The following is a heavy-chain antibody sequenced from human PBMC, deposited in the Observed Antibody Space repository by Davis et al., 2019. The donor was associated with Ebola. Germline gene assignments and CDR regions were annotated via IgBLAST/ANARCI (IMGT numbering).Heavy chain of an antibody. Sequence: ASVKVSCKASGYTFTGYYMHWVRQAPGQGLEWMGWINPNSGGTNYAQKFQGWVTMTRDTSISTAYMELSRLRSDDTAVYYCARGGRFGELWIYYYYYGMDVWGQGTTVTVSS. CDR3: ARGGRFGELWIYYYYYGMDV. J-gene: IGHJ6*02. CDR2: INPNSGGT. CDR1: GYTFTGYY. V-gene: IGHV1-2*04. D-gene: IGHD3-10*01.